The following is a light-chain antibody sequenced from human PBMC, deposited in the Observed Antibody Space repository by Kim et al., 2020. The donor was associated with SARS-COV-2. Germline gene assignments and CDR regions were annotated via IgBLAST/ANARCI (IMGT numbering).Light chain of an antibody. CDR3: QQYGSSPPWT. Sequence: TGERATLSCRASQSVSSSYLAWYQQKPGQAPRLLIYGASTRATGIPDRFSGSGSGTDFTLTISRLELEDFAVYYCQQYGSSPPWTFGQGTKVDIK. J-gene: IGKJ1*01. V-gene: IGKV3-20*01. CDR2: GAS. CDR1: QSVSSSY.